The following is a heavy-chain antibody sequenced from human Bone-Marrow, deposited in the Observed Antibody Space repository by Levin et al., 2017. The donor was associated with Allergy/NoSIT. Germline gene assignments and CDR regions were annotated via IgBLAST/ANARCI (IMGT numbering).Heavy chain of an antibody. Sequence: PGGSLRLSCAASGFSFRSHEMNWVRQAPGKGLEWVSYIDTSGRAKHYADSVKGRLTISRDNANHSLYLHMSSLRVDDTAVYYCARGRFNDPLGTLDHWGQGTLVTVSS. CDR3: ARGRFNDPLGTLDH. CDR2: IDTSGRAK. J-gene: IGHJ4*02. V-gene: IGHV3-48*03. CDR1: GFSFRSHE. D-gene: IGHD3-10*01.